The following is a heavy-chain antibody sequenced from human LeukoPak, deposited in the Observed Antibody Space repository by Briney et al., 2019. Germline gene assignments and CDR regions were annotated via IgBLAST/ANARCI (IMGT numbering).Heavy chain of an antibody. CDR1: RGTFSSYA. Sequence: GASVKVSCKASRGTFSSYAISWVRQAPGQRLEWMGGIIPIFGTANYAQKFQGRVTITADESTSTAYMELSSLRSEDTAVYYCARRPILWFGELLGGVVDSYYYYMDVWGKGTTVTVSS. J-gene: IGHJ6*03. V-gene: IGHV1-69*13. D-gene: IGHD3-10*01. CDR3: ARRPILWFGELLGGVVDSYYYYMDV. CDR2: IIPIFGTA.